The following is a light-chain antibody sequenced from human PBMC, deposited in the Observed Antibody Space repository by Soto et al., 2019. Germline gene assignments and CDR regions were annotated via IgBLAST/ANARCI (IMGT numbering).Light chain of an antibody. CDR2: AAS. J-gene: IGKJ1*01. V-gene: IGKV1-39*01. CDR3: QQSYSTPRT. CDR1: QSISSY. Sequence: DIQMTQSPSSLSASVGDRVTITCRASQSISSYLNWYQQKPRKAPKLLIYAASSLQSGVPSRFSGRGSGTDFTLTIRSLQPEDFATYYCQQSYSTPRTFGQGTKVEIK.